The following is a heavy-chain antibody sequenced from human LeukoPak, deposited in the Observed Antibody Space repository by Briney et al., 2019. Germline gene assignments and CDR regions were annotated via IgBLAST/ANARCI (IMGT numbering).Heavy chain of an antibody. J-gene: IGHJ4*02. Sequence: VASVKVSCTASGYTFTSYGISWVRQAPGQGLEWMGWINTNTGNPTYAQGFTGRFVFSLDTSVSTAYLQISSLKAEDTAVYYCARGSTVTTGWGLGTLVTVSS. D-gene: IGHD4-17*01. CDR1: GYTFTSYG. CDR3: ARGSTVTTG. V-gene: IGHV7-4-1*02. CDR2: INTNTGNP.